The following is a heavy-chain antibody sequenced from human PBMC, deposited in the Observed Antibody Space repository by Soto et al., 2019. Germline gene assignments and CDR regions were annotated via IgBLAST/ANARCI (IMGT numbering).Heavy chain of an antibody. Sequence: QVQLVESGGGVVQPGRSLRLSCAASGLTFSSYGMHWVRQAPGKGLEWVAVIWYDGSNKYYADSVKGRFTISRANSKNPLYLHMNGLRAEHTAVYCCAREGDDSTRSGGWYFDLWGRGTPVTVSS. CDR1: GLTFSSYG. J-gene: IGHJ2*01. CDR2: IWYDGSNK. CDR3: AREGDDSTRSGGWYFDL. D-gene: IGHD4-4*01. V-gene: IGHV3-33*01.